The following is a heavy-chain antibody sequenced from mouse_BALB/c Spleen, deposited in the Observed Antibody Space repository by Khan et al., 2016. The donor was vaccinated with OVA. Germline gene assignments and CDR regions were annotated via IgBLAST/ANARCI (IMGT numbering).Heavy chain of an antibody. CDR3: AREGLRGVALDY. J-gene: IGHJ4*01. V-gene: IGHV1S56*01. Sequence: QVRLQQSGPELVKPGALVKISCKASGYTFTAYDINWVKQRPGQGLEWIGWIYPGDGSAEYNENFKGKATLTAATSSNTAYMQLSRLPSENSAVYFWAREGLRGVALDYWGQGTSVSVSS. CDR1: GYTFTAYD. CDR2: IYPGDGSA. D-gene: IGHD2-4*01.